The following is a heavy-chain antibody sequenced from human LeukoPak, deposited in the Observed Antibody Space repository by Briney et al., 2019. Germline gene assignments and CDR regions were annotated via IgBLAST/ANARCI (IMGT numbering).Heavy chain of an antibody. J-gene: IGHJ6*02. CDR3: ARDDDHYYYGMDV. CDR2: IWYDGSNK. Sequence: PGGSLRLSCAASGFTFSSYGMHWVRQAPGKGLEWVAVIWYDGSNKYYADSVKGRFTISRDNSKNTLYLQMNSLRAEDTAVYYCARDDDHYYYGMDVWGQGTTVTVSS. V-gene: IGHV3-33*08. CDR1: GFTFSSYG.